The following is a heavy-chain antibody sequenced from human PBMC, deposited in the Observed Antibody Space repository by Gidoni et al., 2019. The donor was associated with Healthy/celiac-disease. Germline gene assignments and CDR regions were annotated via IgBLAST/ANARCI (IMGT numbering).Heavy chain of an antibody. V-gene: IGHV3-13*01. CDR2: IGTAGDT. J-gene: IGHJ6*02. CDR1: GFTFSSYD. CDR3: ARERGGSYSHREYGMDV. Sequence: EVQLVESGGGLVQPGGSLRLSCAASGFTFSSYDMHWVRQATGKGLEWVSAIGTAGDTYYPGSVKGRFTISRENAKNSLYLQMNSLRAGDTAVYYCARERGGSYSHREYGMDVWGQGTTVTVSS. D-gene: IGHD1-26*01.